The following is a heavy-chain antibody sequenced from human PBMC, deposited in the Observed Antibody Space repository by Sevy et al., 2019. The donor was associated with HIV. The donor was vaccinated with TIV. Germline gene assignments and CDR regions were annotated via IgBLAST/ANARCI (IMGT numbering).Heavy chain of an antibody. V-gene: IGHV4-59*01. CDR3: ARDSAVVPRALVY. CDR2: IYYSGSS. D-gene: IGHD2-15*01. CDR1: GDSISSYF. J-gene: IGHJ4*02. Sequence: SETLSLTCNVSGDSISSYFWGWFRQPPGKGLEWIGYIYYSGSSEYNPSLRSRVTISIDTSKKYLTMKLTYVTAADTAVYYGARDSAVVPRALVYWGQGTLVTVSS.